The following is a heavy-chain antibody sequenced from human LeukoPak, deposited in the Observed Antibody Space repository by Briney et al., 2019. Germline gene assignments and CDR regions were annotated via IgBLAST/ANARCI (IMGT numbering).Heavy chain of an antibody. Sequence: GGSLRLSCAASGFTFIYYAMSWVRQAPGKGLEWVSVISGSGNSTYYADSVKGRFTISRDNSKNTLYLQMNSLRAEDTAVYYCAKGSSTSCYSWVDYWGQGTLVTVSS. D-gene: IGHD2-2*02. V-gene: IGHV3-23*01. CDR3: AKGSSTSCYSWVDY. CDR2: ISGSGNST. CDR1: GFTFIYYA. J-gene: IGHJ4*02.